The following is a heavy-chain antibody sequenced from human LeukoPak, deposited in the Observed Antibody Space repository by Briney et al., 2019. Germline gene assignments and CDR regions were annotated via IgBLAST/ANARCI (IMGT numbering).Heavy chain of an antibody. D-gene: IGHD5-18*01. Sequence: GGSLRLSCAASGFTFSNYEMNWVRQAPGKGLEWVSYISSSGSTIYYADSVKGRFTISRDNAKNSLYLQMNSLRAEDTAVYYCAQIYTYGSSQFDYWGQGTLVTVPS. CDR2: ISSSGSTI. CDR3: AQIYTYGSSQFDY. CDR1: GFTFSNYE. V-gene: IGHV3-48*03. J-gene: IGHJ4*02.